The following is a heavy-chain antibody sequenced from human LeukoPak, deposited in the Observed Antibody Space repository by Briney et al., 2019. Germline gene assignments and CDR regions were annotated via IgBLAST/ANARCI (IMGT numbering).Heavy chain of an antibody. CDR2: MNPNSGNT. J-gene: IGHJ5*02. CDR1: GYTFTSYD. Sequence: ASVKVSCTASGYTFTSYDINWVRQATGQGLEWMGWMNPNSGNTGYAQKFQGRVTMTRNTSISTAYMELSSLRSEDTAVYYCARATGTTNWFDPWGQGTLVTVSS. D-gene: IGHD1-7*01. V-gene: IGHV1-8*01. CDR3: ARATGTTNWFDP.